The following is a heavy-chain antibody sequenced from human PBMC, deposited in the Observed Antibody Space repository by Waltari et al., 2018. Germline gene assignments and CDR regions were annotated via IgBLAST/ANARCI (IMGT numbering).Heavy chain of an antibody. V-gene: IGHV3-53*01. D-gene: IGHD5-12*01. CDR3: ARAGLGSPSQWLQLFDS. J-gene: IGHJ4*02. CDR2: IHAVGTT. Sequence: EDQLVESGGGLIQPGGSLRLSCEASGFRVSYNYMSWVRQAPGKGLEWVSVIHAVGTTYYGESVKGRFTISRDISKNTLYLQMNSLTVEDSAMYYCARAGLGSPSQWLQLFDSWGRGTLVTVSA. CDR1: GFRVSYNY.